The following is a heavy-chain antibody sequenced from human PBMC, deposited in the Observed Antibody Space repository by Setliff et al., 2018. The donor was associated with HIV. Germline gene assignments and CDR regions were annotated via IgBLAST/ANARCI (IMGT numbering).Heavy chain of an antibody. Sequence: PSETLSLTCSVSDYSISTTYFWGWIRQPPGEGLEWIVSFYHSGDTYYNPSLKSRVTISVDTSKNQFSLKLSSVTAADTAVYYCARRDQYGGSPYFESRGQGALVTVSS. V-gene: IGHV4-38-2*01. CDR1: DYSISTTYF. D-gene: IGHD3-10*01. CDR2: FYHSGDT. J-gene: IGHJ4*02. CDR3: ARRDQYGGSPYFES.